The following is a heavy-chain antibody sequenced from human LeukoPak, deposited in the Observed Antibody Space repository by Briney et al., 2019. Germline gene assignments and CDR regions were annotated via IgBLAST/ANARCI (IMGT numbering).Heavy chain of an antibody. CDR1: EFTFSSYS. D-gene: IGHD3-10*01. V-gene: IGHV3-21*01. Sequence: GGSLRLSCAASEFTFSSYSMNWVRQAPGKGLEWVSSISSSSSYIYYADSVKGRFTISRDNAKNSLYLQMNSLRAEDTAVYYCARDRPTSGSVTNAFDIWGQGTMVTVSS. CDR3: ARDRPTSGSVTNAFDI. CDR2: ISSSSSYI. J-gene: IGHJ3*02.